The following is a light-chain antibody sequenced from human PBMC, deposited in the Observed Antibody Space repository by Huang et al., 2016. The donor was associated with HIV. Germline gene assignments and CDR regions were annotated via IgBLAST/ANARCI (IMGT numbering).Light chain of an antibody. CDR3: QQYAGYPWT. CDR1: QNIGTW. Sequence: DIQMTQSPSTLSASVRDRVIITCRASQNIGTWVAWYQQKSGKPPKVVIYRKSNLESGVPSRFSGSGSGTEFSLTINNLEPEDFAIYYCQQYAGYPWTFGQGTKVEIK. CDR2: RKS. V-gene: IGKV1-5*03. J-gene: IGKJ1*01.